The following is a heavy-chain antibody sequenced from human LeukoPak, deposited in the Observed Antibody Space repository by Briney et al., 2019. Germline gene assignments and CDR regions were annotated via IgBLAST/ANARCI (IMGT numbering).Heavy chain of an antibody. CDR3: ARTPGLYYMDV. CDR1: GFTFSSYG. Sequence: PGGSLRLSCAASGFTFSSYGMHWVRQAPGKGLEWVAVISYDGSDKYYADSVKGRFTISRDNSKNTLYLQMNSLRAEDTAVYYCARTPGLYYMDVWGKGTTVTVSS. J-gene: IGHJ6*03. CDR2: ISYDGSDK. V-gene: IGHV3-30*19.